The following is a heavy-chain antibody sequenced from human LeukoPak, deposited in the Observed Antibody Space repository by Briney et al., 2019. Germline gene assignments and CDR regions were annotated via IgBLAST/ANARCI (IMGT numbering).Heavy chain of an antibody. J-gene: IGHJ4*02. D-gene: IGHD5-18*01. Sequence: SETLSLTCTVSGGSFSGYYWSWIRQPPGKGLEWIGEINHSGSTNYNPSLKSRVTISVDTSKNQFSLKLSSVTAADTAVYYCARGPPQLWRDFDYWGQGTLVTVSS. V-gene: IGHV4-34*01. CDR3: ARGPPQLWRDFDY. CDR1: GGSFSGYY. CDR2: INHSGST.